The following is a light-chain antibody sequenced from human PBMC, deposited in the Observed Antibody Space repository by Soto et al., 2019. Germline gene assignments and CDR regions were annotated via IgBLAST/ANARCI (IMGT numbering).Light chain of an antibody. CDR3: VLYMGSGISV. Sequence: QTVVTREPSFSVSPGGTVTLTCGLSSGSVSTSYYPSWYQQTPGQAPRTLIYSTNTRSSGVPDRFSGSILGNKAALTITGAQADDESDYYCVLYMGSGISVLGGGTQLTVL. CDR2: STN. CDR1: SGSVSTSYY. V-gene: IGLV8-61*01. J-gene: IGLJ7*01.